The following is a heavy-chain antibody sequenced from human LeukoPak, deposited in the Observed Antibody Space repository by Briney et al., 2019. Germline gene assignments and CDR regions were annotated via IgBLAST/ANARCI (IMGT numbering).Heavy chain of an antibody. CDR1: GFTFSDYY. D-gene: IGHD6-13*01. CDR2: IRYDGSNK. Sequence: GGSLRLSFAASGFTFSDYYMSWVRQAPGKGLEWVAFIRYDGSNKYYADSVKGRFTISRDNSKNTLYLQMNSLRAEDTAVYYCAKVPGYSSSWYDSSRLSWFDPWGQGTLVTVSS. CDR3: AKVPGYSSSWYDSSRLSWFDP. V-gene: IGHV3-30*02. J-gene: IGHJ5*02.